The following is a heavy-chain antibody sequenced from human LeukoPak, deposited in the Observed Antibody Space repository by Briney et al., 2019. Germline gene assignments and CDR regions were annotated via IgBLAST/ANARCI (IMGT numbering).Heavy chain of an antibody. CDR3: AREGSNYYGSGTYAAFDY. J-gene: IGHJ4*02. CDR2: IYYSGST. CDR1: GGPISSYY. D-gene: IGHD3-10*01. Sequence: SETLSLPCSVSGGPISSYYWRGMRQPPGKGLEWLGYIYYSGSTTYIPSLKSRVTISVDTSKNQFSLKLSSVTAADTAVYYCAREGSNYYGSGTYAAFDYWGQGTLVTVSS. V-gene: IGHV4-59*01.